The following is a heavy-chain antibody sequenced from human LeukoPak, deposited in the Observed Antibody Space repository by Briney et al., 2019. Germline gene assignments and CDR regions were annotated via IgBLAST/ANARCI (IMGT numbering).Heavy chain of an antibody. CDR3: ARAVAGGEAYYFDY. CDR2: INPNSGGT. CDR1: GYTFTDYY. V-gene: IGHV1-2*02. Sequence: ASVKVSCKASGYTFTDYYMHWVGQAPGQGLEWMGWINPNSGGTNYEQKFQGRVTMTRDTSISTAYMELSRLRSDDTAVYYCARAVAGGEAYYFDYWGQGTLVTVSS. D-gene: IGHD6-19*01. J-gene: IGHJ4*02.